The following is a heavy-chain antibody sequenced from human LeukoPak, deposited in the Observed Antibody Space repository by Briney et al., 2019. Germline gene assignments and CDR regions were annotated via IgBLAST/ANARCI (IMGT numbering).Heavy chain of an antibody. CDR3: ARRGSGSYSPFDY. CDR2: IYYSGST. Sequence: SETLSLTCTVSDGSISIYYWSWIRQPPGKGLEWIGYIYYSGSTKYNPSLKSRVTISVDTSKNQFSLELSSVTAADTAVYYCARRGSGSYSPFDYWGQGTLVTVSS. CDR1: DGSISIYY. V-gene: IGHV4-59*08. D-gene: IGHD3-10*01. J-gene: IGHJ4*02.